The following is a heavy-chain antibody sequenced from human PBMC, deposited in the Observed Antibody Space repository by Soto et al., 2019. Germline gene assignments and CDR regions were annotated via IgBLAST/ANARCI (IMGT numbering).Heavy chain of an antibody. V-gene: IGHV1-69*01. CDR3: ARGYRVGILTGYTNPFAY. Sequence: QVQLVQSVAEVQKPGSSVKVPCKASGGTFSSYAISWVRQAPGQGLEWMGGIIPIFGTANYAQKFQGRVTITADESTSTAYMELSSLRSEDTAGYDCARGYRVGILTGYTNPFAYWGQGTLVTVSS. CDR1: GGTFSSYA. J-gene: IGHJ4*02. D-gene: IGHD3-9*01. CDR2: IIPIFGTA.